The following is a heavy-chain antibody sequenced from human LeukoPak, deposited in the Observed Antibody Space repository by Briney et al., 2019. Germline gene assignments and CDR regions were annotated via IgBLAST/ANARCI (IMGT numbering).Heavy chain of an antibody. J-gene: IGHJ3*01. CDR3: VRDSPDGRRAFNL. CDR1: GFALVRDW. CDR2: INPDGSII. Sequence: QSGGSLRLSRAASGFALVRDWMHWVRQAPGKGLEWVSRINPDGSIIDYADSVKGRFTISRDNAKNTLNVQMDSLRVDDTAIYYCVRDSPDGRRAFNLWGQGTMVTVSS. V-gene: IGHV3-74*01. D-gene: IGHD1-26*01.